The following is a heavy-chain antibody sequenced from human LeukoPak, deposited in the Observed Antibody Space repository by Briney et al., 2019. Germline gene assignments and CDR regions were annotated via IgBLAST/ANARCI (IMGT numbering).Heavy chain of an antibody. V-gene: IGHV1-69*04. Sequence: ASVKVSCKASGGTFSSYTISWVRQAPGQGLEWMGRIIPILGIANYAQKFQGRVTITADKSTSTAYMELSSLRSEDTAVYYCARDLRDGSGSPDYYNGMDVWGQGTTVTVSS. CDR1: GGTFSSYT. CDR2: IIPILGIA. D-gene: IGHD3-10*01. CDR3: ARDLRDGSGSPDYYNGMDV. J-gene: IGHJ6*02.